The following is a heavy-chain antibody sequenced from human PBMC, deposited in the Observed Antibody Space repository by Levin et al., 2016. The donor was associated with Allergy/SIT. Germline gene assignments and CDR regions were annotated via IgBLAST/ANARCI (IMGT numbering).Heavy chain of an antibody. CDR2: ISGSGGST. CDR3: AKDIDGTYDY. Sequence: GESLKISCAASGFTFSSYSMNWVRQAPGKGLEWVSAISGSGGSTYYADSVKGRFTISRDNSKNTLYLQMNSLRAEDTAVYYCAKDIDGTYDYWGQGTLVTVSS. J-gene: IGHJ4*02. CDR1: GFTFSSYS. V-gene: IGHV3-23*01. D-gene: IGHD1-26*01.